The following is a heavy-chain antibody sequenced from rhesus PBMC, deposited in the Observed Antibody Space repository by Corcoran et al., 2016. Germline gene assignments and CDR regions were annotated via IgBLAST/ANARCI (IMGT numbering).Heavy chain of an antibody. J-gene: IGHJ4*01. CDR3: AKGMGNYVDY. CDR1: GGSISGYY. D-gene: IGHD5-24*01. CDR2: IDGNSAGT. V-gene: IGHV4-81*01. Sequence: QVQLQESGPGLVKPSETLSLTCTVSGGSISGYYWSWIRQPPGKGLEWIGNIDGNSAGTNYNPSLKSRVTISKDTSKNQFSLKLSSVTAADTAVYYCAKGMGNYVDYWGQGVRVTVSS.